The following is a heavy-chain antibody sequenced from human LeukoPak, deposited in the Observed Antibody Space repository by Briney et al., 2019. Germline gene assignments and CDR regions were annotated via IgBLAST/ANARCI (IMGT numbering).Heavy chain of an antibody. D-gene: IGHD6-13*01. CDR3: AREGASRSWYLYFY. CDR2: INPNSGGT. V-gene: IGHV1-2*02. CDR1: GYTFTGYY. Sequence: EASVKVSCKASGYTFTGYYMHWVRQAPGQGLEWMGWINPNSGGTNYAQKFQGRVTMTRDTSISTAYMELSRLRSDDTAVYYCAREGASRSWYLYFYWGQGTLVTVSS. J-gene: IGHJ4*02.